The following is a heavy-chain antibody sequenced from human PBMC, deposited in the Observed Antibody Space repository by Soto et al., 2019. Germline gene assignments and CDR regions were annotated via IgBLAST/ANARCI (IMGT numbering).Heavy chain of an antibody. J-gene: IGHJ6*02. D-gene: IGHD3-16*01. Sequence: QVQLQESGPGLVKPSETLSLTCTVSGAPIPTTTWSAWVRLPPGKGLEWIGALSRGAEPTANPSLEGRFTMSLDKSNIHFSLKLTSVTAADTAIYYCATQTISYTWGVWGRGTAVTVSS. CDR2: LSRGAEP. CDR1: GAPIPTTTW. V-gene: IGHV4-4*02. CDR3: ATQTISYTWGV.